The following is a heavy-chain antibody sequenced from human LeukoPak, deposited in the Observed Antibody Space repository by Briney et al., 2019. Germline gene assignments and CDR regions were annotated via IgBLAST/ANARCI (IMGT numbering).Heavy chain of an antibody. V-gene: IGHV1-8*01. CDR3: ARGAQEGYCSGGSCYVLDY. J-gene: IGHJ4*02. CDR2: MNPNSGNT. D-gene: IGHD2-15*01. CDR1: GYTFTSYD. Sequence: ASVTVSCKASGYTFTSYDINWVRQATGQGLEWMGWMNPNSGNTGYAQKFQGRVTMTRNTSISTAYMELSSLRSEDTAVYYCARGAQEGYCSGGSCYVLDYWGQGTLVTVSS.